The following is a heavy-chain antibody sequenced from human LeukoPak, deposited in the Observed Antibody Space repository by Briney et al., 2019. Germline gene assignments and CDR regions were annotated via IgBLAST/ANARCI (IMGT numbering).Heavy chain of an antibody. CDR3: ATTGYSSSWYYFDF. CDR2: IKQDGSEK. V-gene: IGHV3-7*01. D-gene: IGHD6-13*01. CDR1: GFTFSSYW. J-gene: IGHJ4*02. Sequence: PGGSLRLSCAVSGFTFSSYWMSWVRQAPGKGLEWVANIKQDGSEKYYVDSVKGRFTISRDNAKNSLYLQMNSLRAEDTAVYYCATTGYSSSWYYFDFWGQGTLVTVSS.